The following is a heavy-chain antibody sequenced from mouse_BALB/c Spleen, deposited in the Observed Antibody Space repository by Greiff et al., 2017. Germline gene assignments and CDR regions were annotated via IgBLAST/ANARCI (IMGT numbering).Heavy chain of an antibody. CDR2: ISSGGSYT. CDR1: GFTFSSYT. V-gene: IGHV5-6-4*01. J-gene: IGHJ4*01. CDR3: TRDSSGYPYAMDY. D-gene: IGHD3-1*01. Sequence: EVQGVESGGGLVKPGGSLKLSCAASGFTFSSYTMSWVRQTPEKRLEWVATISSGGSYTYYPDSVKGRFTISRDNAKNTLYLQMSSLKSEDTAMYYCTRDSSGYPYAMDYWGQGTSVTVSS.